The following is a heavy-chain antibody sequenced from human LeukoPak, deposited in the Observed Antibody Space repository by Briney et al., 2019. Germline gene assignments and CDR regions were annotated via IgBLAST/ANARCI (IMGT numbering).Heavy chain of an antibody. Sequence: PGGSLRLSCAASGFTFSSYWMNWVRQAPGKGLEWVANIKQDGSDKYYVDSVKGRFTISRGNAKNSLYLQMNSLRVEDTAVYYCARDWSPYDYWGQGTLVTVSS. CDR3: ARDWSPYDY. V-gene: IGHV3-7*01. CDR2: IKQDGSDK. CDR1: GFTFSSYW. J-gene: IGHJ4*02.